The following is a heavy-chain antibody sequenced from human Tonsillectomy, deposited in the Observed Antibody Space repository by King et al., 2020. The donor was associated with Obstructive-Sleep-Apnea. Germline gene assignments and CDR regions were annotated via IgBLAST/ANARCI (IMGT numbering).Heavy chain of an antibody. CDR2: IYNSGST. CDR1: GGSISNYY. D-gene: IGHD6-13*01. V-gene: IGHV4-59*08. Sequence: VQLQESGPGLVKPSETLSLTCTVSGGSISNYYWSWIRQPPGKGLEWIGYIYNSGSTNYNPSLKSRVTISVDTSKNQCSLKVSSVTAADTAVYYCARGLRYSSSWYYFDYWGQGTLVTVSS. CDR3: ARGLRYSSSWYYFDY. J-gene: IGHJ4*02.